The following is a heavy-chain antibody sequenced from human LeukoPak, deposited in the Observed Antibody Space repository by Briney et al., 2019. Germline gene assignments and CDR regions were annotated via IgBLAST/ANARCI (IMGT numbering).Heavy chain of an antibody. CDR3: ARDFYGSGSYSDY. D-gene: IGHD3-10*01. J-gene: IGHJ4*02. Sequence: ASVKVSCKASGYTFTSYAMHWVRQAPGQRLEWMGWINAGNGNTKYLQKFQGRVTITRDTSASTAYMELSSLRSEDTAVYYCARDFYGSGSYSDYWGQGTLVTVSS. CDR1: GYTFTSYA. CDR2: INAGNGNT. V-gene: IGHV1-3*01.